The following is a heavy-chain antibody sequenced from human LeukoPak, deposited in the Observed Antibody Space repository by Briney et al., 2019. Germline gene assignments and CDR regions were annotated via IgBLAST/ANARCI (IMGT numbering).Heavy chain of an antibody. Sequence: SETLSLTCTVSGASISNYYWSWTRQPPGKGLEWIGYIYHSGSTNHNPSLKSRVTISVDTSKNQFSLKLTSVTAADTAVYYCARGTYYYYDSSGYLFWFDPWGQGTLVTVSS. V-gene: IGHV4-59*01. D-gene: IGHD3-22*01. J-gene: IGHJ5*02. CDR3: ARGTYYYYDSSGYLFWFDP. CDR1: GASISNYY. CDR2: IYHSGST.